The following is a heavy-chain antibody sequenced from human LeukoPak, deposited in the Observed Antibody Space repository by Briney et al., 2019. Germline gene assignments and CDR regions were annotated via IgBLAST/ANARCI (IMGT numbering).Heavy chain of an antibody. CDR1: GFTFSSYE. J-gene: IGHJ4*02. D-gene: IGHD6-19*01. CDR3: ARSGEQWIFDY. Sequence: GGSLRLSCAASGFTFSSYEMNWVRQAPGKGLERVSYISSSGSTIYYADSVRGRFTISRDNAKNSLYLQMNSLRAEDTAVYYCARSGEQWIFDYWGQGTLVTVSS. CDR2: ISSSGSTI. V-gene: IGHV3-48*03.